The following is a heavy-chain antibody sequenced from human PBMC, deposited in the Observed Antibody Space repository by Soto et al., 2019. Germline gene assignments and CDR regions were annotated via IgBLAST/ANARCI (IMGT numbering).Heavy chain of an antibody. D-gene: IGHD3-10*01. CDR1: GFTLSSYS. CDR3: AREPKGGWAYGPALY. V-gene: IGHV3-48*01. CDR2: ISSTGDTI. Sequence: EVQLVESGGGLVQPGGSLRLSCEVSGFTLSSYSMNWVRQAPGKGLEWVSYISSTGDTIYYAQSVKGRLSISRDNAKNTLDMQMNNLRAEDTAVYYCAREPKGGWAYGPALYWGQGALVTVSS. J-gene: IGHJ4*02.